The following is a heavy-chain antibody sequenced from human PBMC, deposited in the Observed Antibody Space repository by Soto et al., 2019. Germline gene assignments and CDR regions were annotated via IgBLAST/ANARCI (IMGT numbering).Heavy chain of an antibody. J-gene: IGHJ2*01. D-gene: IGHD5-18*01. V-gene: IGHV1-69*13. CDR2: IIPIFGTA. CDR1: GGTFSSYA. Sequence: GASVKVSCKASGGTFSSYAISWVRQAPGQGLEWMGGIIPIFGTANYAQKFQGRVTITADESMSTAYMELSSLRSEDTAVYYCLVGYSYGYTIALRSYWYFELWGRGTLVTVSS. CDR3: LVGYSYGYTIALRSYWYFEL.